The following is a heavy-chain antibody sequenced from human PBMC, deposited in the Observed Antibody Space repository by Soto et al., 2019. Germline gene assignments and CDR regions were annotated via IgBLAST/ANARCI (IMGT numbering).Heavy chain of an antibody. V-gene: IGHV1-46*01. CDR1: GYTFTSYY. CDR2: INPSNGRT. CDR3: ARPQPPGISSYYYNYGMDV. J-gene: IGHJ6*01. Sequence: QVQLVQSGAEVKKPGASVKVSCKASGYTFTSYYMHWVRQAPGQGLEWLGIINPSNGRTSYAQKFQGRISLTRDTSTSTVYMELTSLRSEDTAVYYCARPQPPGISSYYYNYGMDVWGQGTTVTVSP. D-gene: IGHD6-13*01.